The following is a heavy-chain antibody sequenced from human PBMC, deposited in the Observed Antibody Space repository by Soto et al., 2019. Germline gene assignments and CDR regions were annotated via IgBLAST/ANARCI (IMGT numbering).Heavy chain of an antibody. CDR1: GFTFSSYS. D-gene: IGHD6-13*01. CDR3: ARDRSIAAAGTRRSNYVDG. J-gene: IGHJ6*03. CDR2: ISSSSSYI. V-gene: IGHV3-21*01. Sequence: EVQLVESGGGLVQPGGSLRLSCAASGFTFSSYSMNWVRQAPGKGLEWVSCISSSSSYIYYADSVKGRFTISRDNAKKSLYLHMNSLRADDTAVYYWARDRSIAAAGTRRSNYVDGWGRGTTVTVCS.